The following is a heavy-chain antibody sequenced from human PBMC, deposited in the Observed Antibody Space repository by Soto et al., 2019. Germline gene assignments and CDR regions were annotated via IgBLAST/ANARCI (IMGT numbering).Heavy chain of an antibody. CDR3: AGRRARDY. Sequence: EVQLVESGGGLVQPGGSLRLSCAASGFTLSSYEMNWVRQAPGKGLEWVSYISSRGTTIYYADSAKGRFTIARDNTKNSLYLQMNSLRVEDTGVYYCAGRRARDYWGQGTLVTVSS. CDR2: ISSRGTTI. V-gene: IGHV3-48*03. CDR1: GFTLSSYE. J-gene: IGHJ4*02.